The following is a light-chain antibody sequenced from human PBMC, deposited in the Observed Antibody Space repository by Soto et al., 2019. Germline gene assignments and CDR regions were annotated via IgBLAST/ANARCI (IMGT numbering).Light chain of an antibody. CDR1: QSVSSAY. Sequence: EIVLTQSPGTLSLSPGERATLSCRASQSVSSAYLAWYQHKPGQPPTLLIYGASSRVTGIPDRFSGSGSGTDFTLTISGLEPEDFAVYYCQQYGSSSTWTFGQGTKVEIK. J-gene: IGKJ1*01. CDR3: QQYGSSSTWT. CDR2: GAS. V-gene: IGKV3-20*01.